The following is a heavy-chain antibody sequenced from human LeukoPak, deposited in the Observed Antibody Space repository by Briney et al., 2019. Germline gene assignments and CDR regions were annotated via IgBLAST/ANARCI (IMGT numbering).Heavy chain of an antibody. Sequence: PGGSLRLSCAASGFTFSSYAMTWVRQAPGKGLEWVSGFSGSGASTYYADSVKGRFTLSRDNSKNTLYLQMNSLRAEDTAVYYCAKELTSSINWFDPWGQGTLVTVSS. CDR2: FSGSGAST. CDR1: GFTFSSYA. V-gene: IGHV3-23*01. CDR3: AKELTSSINWFDP. D-gene: IGHD2-2*01. J-gene: IGHJ5*02.